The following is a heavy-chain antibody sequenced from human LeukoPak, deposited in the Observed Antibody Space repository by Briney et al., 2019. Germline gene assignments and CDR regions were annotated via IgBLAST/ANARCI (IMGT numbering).Heavy chain of an antibody. CDR1: GFTFSSCA. J-gene: IGHJ4*02. CDR3: AKAGSTAWTAVDF. Sequence: GGSLRLSCAASGFTFSSCAMNWVRLAPGKGLEWVSVISGSGSSTYYAASVKGRFTISRDNSKNILYIQMKSLRVEDTAIYYCAKAGSTAWTAVDFWGQGTLVTVSS. D-gene: IGHD2-2*01. V-gene: IGHV3-23*01. CDR2: ISGSGSST.